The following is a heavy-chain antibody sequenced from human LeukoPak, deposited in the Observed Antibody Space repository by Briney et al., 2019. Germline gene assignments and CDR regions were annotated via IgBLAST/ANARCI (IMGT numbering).Heavy chain of an antibody. D-gene: IGHD3-22*01. CDR2: ISSSDGAT. J-gene: IGHJ4*02. V-gene: IGHV3-48*03. CDR1: GFTFTSYG. Sequence: GGSLRLSCATSGFTFTSYGVSWVRQAPGKGLEWLSHISSSDGATYYADSVKGRFTMSRDNAKHSVFLQMNSLRVEDTAFYYCAIAYYDSSGCDNWGQGTLVTVSS. CDR3: AIAYYDSSGCDN.